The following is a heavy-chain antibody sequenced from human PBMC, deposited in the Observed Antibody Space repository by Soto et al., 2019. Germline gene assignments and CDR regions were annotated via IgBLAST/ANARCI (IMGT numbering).Heavy chain of an antibody. CDR2: IIPIPGTA. CDR1: GGTFGSYA. D-gene: IGHD2-2*01. CDR3: ARSQGSSTSLEIYYYYSYGMDV. V-gene: IGHV1-69*01. J-gene: IGHJ6*02. Sequence: QVQLVQSGAEVKKPGSSVKVSCKASGGTFGSYAISWVRQAPRQGLEWMGGIIPIPGTANYAQKFQGRVTIDADESTSTAYMELSSLRSEDTAVYYCARSQGSSTSLEIYYYYSYGMDVWGQGTTVTVSS.